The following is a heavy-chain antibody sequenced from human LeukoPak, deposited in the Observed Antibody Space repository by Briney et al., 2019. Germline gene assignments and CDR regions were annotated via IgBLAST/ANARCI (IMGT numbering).Heavy chain of an antibody. Sequence: ASVKVSCKASGYTFTSYGISWVRQAPGQGLEWMGWISAYNGNTNYAQKLQGRVTMTTDTSTSTAYMELRGLRSDDTAVYYCARDADPNIAAAGTIIPFDPWGQGTLVTVSS. CDR1: GYTFTSYG. J-gene: IGHJ5*02. CDR3: ARDADPNIAAAGTIIPFDP. D-gene: IGHD6-13*01. V-gene: IGHV1-18*04. CDR2: ISAYNGNT.